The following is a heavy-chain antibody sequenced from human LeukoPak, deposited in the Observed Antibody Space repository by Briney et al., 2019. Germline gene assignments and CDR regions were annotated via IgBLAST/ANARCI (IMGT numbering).Heavy chain of an antibody. Sequence: SQTLSLTCAISGDSVSSNSAAWIRQSPSRGLEWLGRTYYRSKWYNDYAVSVKSRITINPDTSKNQFSLQLNSVTPEDTAVYYCARYGDGWFDPWGQGTLVTVPS. CDR3: ARYGDGWFDP. D-gene: IGHD4-17*01. V-gene: IGHV6-1*01. J-gene: IGHJ5*02. CDR2: TYYRSKWYN. CDR1: GDSVSSNSAA.